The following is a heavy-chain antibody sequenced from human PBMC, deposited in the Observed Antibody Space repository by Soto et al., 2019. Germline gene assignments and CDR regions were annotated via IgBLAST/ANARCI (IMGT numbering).Heavy chain of an antibody. CDR3: ASGGVAAAGPYYYGMDV. V-gene: IGHV3-23*01. CDR1: GFAFSSYA. J-gene: IGHJ6*02. CDR2: ITGSGGST. D-gene: IGHD6-13*01. Sequence: GGSLRLSCAASGFAFSSYAMTWVRQAPGKGLEWVSSITGSGGSTYYADSVKGRFIISRDNSKNTLYLQMNSLRAEDTAVYSCASGGVAAAGPYYYGMDVWGQGTTVTVSS.